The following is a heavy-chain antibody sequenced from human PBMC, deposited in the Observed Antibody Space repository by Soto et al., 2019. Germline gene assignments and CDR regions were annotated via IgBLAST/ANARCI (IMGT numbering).Heavy chain of an antibody. V-gene: IGHV4-31*03. CDR3: ARVGLRYFDWFDD. Sequence: SETLSLTCTVSGGSISSGGYYWSWIRQHPGKGLEWIGYIYYSGSTYYNPSLKSRVTISVDTSKNQFSLKLSSVTAADTAVYYCARVGLRYFDWFDDWGQGTLVTVSS. CDR1: GGSISSGGYY. CDR2: IYYSGST. J-gene: IGHJ4*02. D-gene: IGHD3-9*01.